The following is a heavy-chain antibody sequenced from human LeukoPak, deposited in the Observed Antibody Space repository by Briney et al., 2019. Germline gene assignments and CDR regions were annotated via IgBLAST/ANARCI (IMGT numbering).Heavy chain of an antibody. Sequence: GGSLTLSCAASGFTFSNYAISWARYPPGGGLDWGSAISASGGETRYADSVKGRFTLSRDNSKNTLYLQMNSLRAEDTALYYCAKDYCNGDGCDRFFDDWGQGTLVTVSS. CDR1: GFTFSNYA. CDR3: AKDYCNGDGCDRFFDD. V-gene: IGHV3-23*01. D-gene: IGHD2-15*01. CDR2: ISASGGET. J-gene: IGHJ4*02.